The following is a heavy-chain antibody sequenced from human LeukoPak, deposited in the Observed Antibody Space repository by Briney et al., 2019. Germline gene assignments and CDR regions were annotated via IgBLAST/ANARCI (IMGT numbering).Heavy chain of an antibody. CDR3: AKDLNDYVWGSYRCDY. CDR2: ISSSGSTI. CDR1: GFTFSDYY. V-gene: IGHV3-11*01. J-gene: IGHJ4*02. Sequence: GGSLRLSCAASGFTFSDYYMSWIRQAPGKGLEWVSYISSSGSTIYYADSVKGRFTISRDNAKNSLYLQMNSLRAEDTAVYYCAKDLNDYVWGSYRCDYWGQGTLVTVSS. D-gene: IGHD3-16*02.